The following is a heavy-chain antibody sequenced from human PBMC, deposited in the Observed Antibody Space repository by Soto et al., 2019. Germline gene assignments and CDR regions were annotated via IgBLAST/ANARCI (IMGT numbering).Heavy chain of an antibody. V-gene: IGHV1-69*06. CDR1: GVTFSNYG. J-gene: IGHJ6*02. D-gene: IGHD3-9*01. CDR3: ASFLTGYRVAYYYYAMDV. Sequence: GASVKVSCKTSGVTFSNYGFSWVRQARGQGLEWMGGIIPIFGTANYTQRFQGRVIITADKFTSTAYMELSSLRSEDTAVYYCASFLTGYRVAYYYYAMDVWGQGTTVTVSS. CDR2: IIPIFGTA.